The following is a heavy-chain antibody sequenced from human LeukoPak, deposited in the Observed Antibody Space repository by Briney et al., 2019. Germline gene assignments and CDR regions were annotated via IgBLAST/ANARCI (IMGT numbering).Heavy chain of an antibody. V-gene: IGHV3-74*01. D-gene: IGHD3-22*01. Sequence: GGSLRLSCVASGFAFRNYWMYWVRQGPGKGLVWLSRINPDGSTTTYADSVKGRSTISRDNAKNSLYLQMNSLRAEDTALYYCARYYDSSGGPFDYWGQGTLVTVSS. J-gene: IGHJ4*02. CDR3: ARYYDSSGGPFDY. CDR1: GFAFRNYW. CDR2: INPDGSTT.